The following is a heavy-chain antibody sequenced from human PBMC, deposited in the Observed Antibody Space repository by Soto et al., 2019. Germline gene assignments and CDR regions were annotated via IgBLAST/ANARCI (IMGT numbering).Heavy chain of an antibody. Sequence: SVKVSCKASGGTFSSYAISWVRQAPGQGLEWMGGIIPIFGTANYAQKFQGRVTITADKSTSKAYMELSSLRSEDTAVYYCARTSRLPYYFDYCGQGTLVTVSS. J-gene: IGHJ4*02. D-gene: IGHD6-25*01. CDR2: IIPIFGTA. V-gene: IGHV1-69*06. CDR1: GGTFSSYA. CDR3: ARTSRLPYYFDY.